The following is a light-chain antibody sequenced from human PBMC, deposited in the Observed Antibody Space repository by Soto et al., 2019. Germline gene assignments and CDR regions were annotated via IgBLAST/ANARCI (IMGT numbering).Light chain of an antibody. CDR2: GAS. CDR1: QSVSSR. Sequence: EIVFTQSPGTLSLSPGERATLSCRASQSVSSRLAWYQQKPGQAPRLLISGASSRATGIPDRFSGSGSATDFTLTISRXEPEDFALYYCQQYGSSPITFGQGTRLEIK. CDR3: QQYGSSPIT. V-gene: IGKV3-20*01. J-gene: IGKJ5*01.